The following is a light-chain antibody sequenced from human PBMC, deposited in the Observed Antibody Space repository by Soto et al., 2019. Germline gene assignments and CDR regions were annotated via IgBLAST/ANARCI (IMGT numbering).Light chain of an antibody. V-gene: IGKV3-11*01. CDR3: QQRSNWPWT. J-gene: IGKJ1*01. CDR2: DAS. CDR1: QSVSSY. Sequence: IVLTQSPGTLSVSPGERATLSCRASQSVSSYLAWYQQKPGQAPRLLIYDASNRATGIPARFSGSGSGTDFTLTISSLEPEDFAVYYCQQRSNWPWTFGQGTKVDIK.